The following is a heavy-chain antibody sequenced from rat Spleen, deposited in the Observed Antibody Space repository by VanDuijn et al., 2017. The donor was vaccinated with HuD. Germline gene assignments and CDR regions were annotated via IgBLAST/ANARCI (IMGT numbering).Heavy chain of an antibody. CDR1: GFSLISNS. CDR2: IWGDGST. Sequence: QVHLKESGPGLVQPSQTLSLICTVSGFSLISNSVHWVRQFPGKGLEWLGGIWGDGSTDYNSALKSRLSISRDTSKSQVFLKMNSLQTEDTAIYFCTSPFRWFAYWGQGTLVTVSS. V-gene: IGHV2-1*01. J-gene: IGHJ3*01. CDR3: TSPFRWFAY.